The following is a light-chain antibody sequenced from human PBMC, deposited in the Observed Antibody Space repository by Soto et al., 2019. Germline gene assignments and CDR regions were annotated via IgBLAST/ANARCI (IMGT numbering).Light chain of an antibody. CDR1: QTISSW. V-gene: IGKV1-5*03. J-gene: IGKJ1*01. CDR3: QQHNSYSAA. Sequence: DIQMTQSPSTLSGSVGDRVTITCRASQTISSWLAWYQQKPGKAPKLLIYKASTLKSGVPSRFSGSGSGTEFTLTISSLQPDDFATYYCQQHNSYSAAFGQGTQVELK. CDR2: KAS.